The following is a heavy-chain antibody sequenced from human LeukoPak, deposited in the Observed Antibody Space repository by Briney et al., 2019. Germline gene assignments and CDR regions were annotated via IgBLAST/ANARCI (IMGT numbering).Heavy chain of an antibody. Sequence: SETLSLTCTVSGGSISSYYWSWIRQPPGKGLEWIGYIYYSGSTNYNPSLKSRVTISVDTSQNQFSLKLTSVTAADTAVYYCAKASTFGELNRPFDYWGQGTLVTVSS. CDR3: AKASTFGELNRPFDY. CDR2: IYYSGST. CDR1: GGSISSYY. V-gene: IGHV4-59*08. J-gene: IGHJ4*02. D-gene: IGHD3-10*01.